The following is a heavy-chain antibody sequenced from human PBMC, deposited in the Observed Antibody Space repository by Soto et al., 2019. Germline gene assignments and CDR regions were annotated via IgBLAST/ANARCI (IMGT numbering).Heavy chain of an antibody. CDR2: ITDSGDDT. Sequence: EVQLLKSGGGLVQPGGSLRLSCAASGFTFNNYAMGWVRQAPGKGLEWVSAITDSGDDTYYIDSVKGRFTISRDNSKCTLYLQMNSLRAEVTAIYYCAKLGSSSGSPLYYFDYWGQGTLVTVSS. V-gene: IGHV3-23*01. J-gene: IGHJ4*02. CDR1: GFTFNNYA. CDR3: AKLGSSSGSPLYYFDY. D-gene: IGHD3-22*01.